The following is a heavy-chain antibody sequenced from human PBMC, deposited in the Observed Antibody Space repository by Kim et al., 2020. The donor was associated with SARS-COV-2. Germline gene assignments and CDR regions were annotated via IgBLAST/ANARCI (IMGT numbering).Heavy chain of an antibody. CDR1: GVSISSGSHY. Sequence: SETLSLTCTVSGVSISSGSHYWSWNRQPAGKGLEWIGRIDTSGSTNYNTSHKSRATISVDTYKNQFSLKLSSVTAADTAVYYGARTRGYSYGYFDYWGQGTVVTVSS. CDR2: IDTSGST. CDR3: ARTRGYSYGYFDY. V-gene: IGHV4-61*02. D-gene: IGHD5-18*01. J-gene: IGHJ4*02.